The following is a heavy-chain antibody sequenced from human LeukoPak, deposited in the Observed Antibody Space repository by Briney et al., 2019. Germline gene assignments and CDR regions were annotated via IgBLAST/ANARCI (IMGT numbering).Heavy chain of an antibody. CDR2: ISYDGSNK. J-gene: IGHJ4*02. V-gene: IGHV3-30*04. CDR3: ARDIAVAGTTFDY. D-gene: IGHD6-19*01. CDR1: GFTFSSYA. Sequence: GGSLRLSCAASGFTFSSYAMHWVRQAPGKGLEWVAVISYDGSNKYYADSVKGRFTISRDNSKNTLYLQMNSLRAEDTAVYYCARDIAVAGTTFDYWGQGTLVTVSS.